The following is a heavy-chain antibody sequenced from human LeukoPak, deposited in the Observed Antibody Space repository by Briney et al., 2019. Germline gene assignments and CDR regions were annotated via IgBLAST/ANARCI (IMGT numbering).Heavy chain of an antibody. CDR1: GYSFTSYW. CDR3: ASRKKGMATAGFDF. D-gene: IGHD5-24*01. V-gene: IGHV5-51*01. J-gene: IGHJ4*02. CDR2: IYPGDSDT. Sequence: GESLKISCKGSGYSFTSYWSGWVRQMPGKGLEWMGIIYPGDSDTRYSPSFQGQVTISAEKSISTAYLQWSSLKASNTALYYCASRKKGMATAGFDFWGQGTLVTASS.